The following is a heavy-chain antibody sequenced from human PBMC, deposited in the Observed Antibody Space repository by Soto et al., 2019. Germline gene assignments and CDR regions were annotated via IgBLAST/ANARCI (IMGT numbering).Heavy chain of an antibody. CDR2: IFSSDEK. D-gene: IGHD2-21*02. J-gene: IGHJ4*02. CDR3: ARIIGDWGRWHFDS. CDR1: GFSLSDSRMG. V-gene: IGHV2-26*01. Sequence: QVTLKESGPVLVKPTETLTLTCTVSGFSLSDSRMGVGWIRQPPGKALEWLAHIFSSDEKSYRASLKSSLTISKDTSKSQVVLTMINMDPVDTATYYCARIIGDWGRWHFDSWGQGTLVTVSS.